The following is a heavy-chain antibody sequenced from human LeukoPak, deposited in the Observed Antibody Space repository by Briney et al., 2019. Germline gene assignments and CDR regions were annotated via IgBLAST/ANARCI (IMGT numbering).Heavy chain of an antibody. CDR3: ARVYYSSSYDYWYFDL. CDR1: GGSFSGYY. D-gene: IGHD6-13*01. CDR2: INHSGST. J-gene: IGHJ2*01. V-gene: IGHV4-34*01. Sequence: SETLSLTCAVYGGSFSGYYWSWIRQPPGKGLEWIGEINHSGSTNYNPSLKSRVTISVDASKKQLSLKLSSVTAADTAVYYCARVYYSSSYDYWYFDLWGRGTLVTVSS.